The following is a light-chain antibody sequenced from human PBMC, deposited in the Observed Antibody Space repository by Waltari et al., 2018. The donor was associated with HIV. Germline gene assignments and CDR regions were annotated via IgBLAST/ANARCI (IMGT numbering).Light chain of an antibody. CDR3: MQALHIPFM. Sequence: DVLLTQSPVSLAVTHGESASISCKSGQSLLHKTGQNYLDWYVKKPGQTPQLLMYMASNLAAGVPVRFSGSGSGTEFTLKISRVEAEDVGLYYCMQALHIPFMFGHGTRLEI. CDR1: QSLLHKTGQNY. V-gene: IGKV2-28*01. CDR2: MAS. J-gene: IGKJ5*01.